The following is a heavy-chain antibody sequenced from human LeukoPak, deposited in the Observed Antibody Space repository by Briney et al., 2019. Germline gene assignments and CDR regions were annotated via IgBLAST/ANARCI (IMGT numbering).Heavy chain of an antibody. CDR3: ARVGGTNYNYYGMDV. CDR2: IYYSGST. CDR1: GGSISSYY. V-gene: IGHV4-59*01. Sequence: PSETLSLTCTVSGGSISSYYWSWIRQPPGKGLGWIGYIYYSGSTNYNPSLKSRVTISVDTSKNQFSLKLSSETAADTAVYYCARVGGTNYNYYGMDVWGQGTTVTVSS. J-gene: IGHJ6*02. D-gene: IGHD1-1*01.